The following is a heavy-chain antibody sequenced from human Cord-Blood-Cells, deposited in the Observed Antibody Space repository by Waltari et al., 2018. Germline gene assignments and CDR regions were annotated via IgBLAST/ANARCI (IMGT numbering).Heavy chain of an antibody. V-gene: IGHV3-73*02. CDR1: GFTFSGSA. CDR2: IRSKANSYAT. Sequence: EVQLVESGGGLVQPGGSLKLSCAASGFTFSGSAMHWVRQASGKGLEWVGRIRSKANSYATADAASGKGRFTSSRDDSKNTAYLQMNSLKTEDTAVYYCTRHVSSSDYYYYDMDVWGKGTTVTVSS. J-gene: IGHJ6*03. CDR3: TRHVSSSDYYYYDMDV.